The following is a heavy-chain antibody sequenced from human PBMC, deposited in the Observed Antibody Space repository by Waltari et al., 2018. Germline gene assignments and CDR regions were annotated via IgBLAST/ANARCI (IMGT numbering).Heavy chain of an antibody. Sequence: QVQLQQWGAGLLKPSETLSLTCAVYGGSFSGYYWSWIRQPPGKGLEWIGEINHSGSTNYNPSLKSRVTISVDTSKNQFSLKLSSVTAADTAVYYCAYEVVRGENPMDVWGKGTTVTVSS. CDR2: INHSGST. V-gene: IGHV4-34*01. J-gene: IGHJ6*03. D-gene: IGHD3-10*01. CDR3: AYEVVRGENPMDV. CDR1: GGSFSGYY.